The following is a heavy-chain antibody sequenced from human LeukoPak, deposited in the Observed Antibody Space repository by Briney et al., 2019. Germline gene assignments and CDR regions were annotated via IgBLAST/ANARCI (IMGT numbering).Heavy chain of an antibody. V-gene: IGHV3-30-3*01. D-gene: IGHD3-3*01. CDR2: ISYDGSNK. Sequence: HPGGSLRLSCAASGFTFSSYAMHWVRQAPGKGLEWVAVISYDGSNKYYADSVKGRFTISRDNSKNTLYLQMSSLRSEDTAVYYCARRHSYYDFWSGYPTYYYGMDVWGQGTTVTVSS. CDR3: ARRHSYYDFWSGYPTYYYGMDV. J-gene: IGHJ6*02. CDR1: GFTFSSYA.